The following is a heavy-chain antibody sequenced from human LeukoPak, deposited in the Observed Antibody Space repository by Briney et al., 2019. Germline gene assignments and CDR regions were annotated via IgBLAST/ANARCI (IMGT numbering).Heavy chain of an antibody. J-gene: IGHJ4*01. D-gene: IGHD1-26*01. V-gene: IGHV3-30*02. CDR3: AKHHQVGATMFDY. CDR2: IRYDGSNK. CDR1: GFTFSSYG. Sequence: PGGSLRLSCAASGFTFSSYGMHWVRQAPGKGLEWVAFIRYDGSNKYYADSVKGRFTISRDNSKNTLYLQMNSLRAEDTAVYYCAKHHQVGATMFDYWGQGTLVTVSS.